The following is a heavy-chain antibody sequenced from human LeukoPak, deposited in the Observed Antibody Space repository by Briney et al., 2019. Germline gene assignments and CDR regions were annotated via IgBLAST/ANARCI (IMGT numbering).Heavy chain of an antibody. J-gene: IGHJ6*03. D-gene: IGHD1-14*01. CDR1: GYTFTSYD. CDR2: MNPNSGKT. CDR3: ARGRYMARAYYYYMDV. V-gene: IGHV1-8*01. Sequence: ASVKVSCKASGYTFTSYDINWVRPATGQGLEWMGWMNPNSGKTGYAQKFQGRVTMTRNTSISTAYMELSSLRSEDTAVYYCARGRYMARAYYYYMDVWGKGTTVTISS.